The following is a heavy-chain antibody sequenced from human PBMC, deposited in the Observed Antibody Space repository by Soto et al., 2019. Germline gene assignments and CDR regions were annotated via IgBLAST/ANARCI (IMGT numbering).Heavy chain of an antibody. J-gene: IGHJ6*02. CDR2: ISYDGSNK. CDR1: GFTFSSYA. D-gene: IGHD6-19*01. V-gene: IGHV3-30-3*01. Sequence: QVQLVESGGGVVQPGRSLRLSCAASGFTFSSYAMHWVRQAPGKGLEWVAVISYDGSNKYYADSVKGRFTISRDNSKNTLYLQMNSLRAEDTAVYYCAREGSCGWYPIFKGGHSGRYGMDVWGQGTTVTVSS. CDR3: AREGSCGWYPIFKGGHSGRYGMDV.